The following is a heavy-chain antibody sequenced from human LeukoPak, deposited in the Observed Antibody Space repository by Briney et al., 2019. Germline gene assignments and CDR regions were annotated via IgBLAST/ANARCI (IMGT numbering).Heavy chain of an antibody. CDR1: GFTFSSYG. J-gene: IGHJ4*02. CDR3: AKAPQGIYSPLLL. V-gene: IGHV3-33*06. Sequence: GRSLRLSCAASGFTFSSYGMHWVRQAPGKGLEWVAVIWYDGSNKYYADSVKGRFTISRDNSKNTLYLQMNSLRAEDTAVYYCAKAPQGIYSPLLLWGQGTLVTVSS. CDR2: IWYDGSNK. D-gene: IGHD2-15*01.